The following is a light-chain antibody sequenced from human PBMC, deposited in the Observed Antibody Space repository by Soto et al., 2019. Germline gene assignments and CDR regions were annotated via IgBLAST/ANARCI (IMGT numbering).Light chain of an antibody. Sequence: PGERVTLSCRARQSVSSSYLTCYQQIPGQAPRLLIYGASTRATSIPARFSGRGSGTELILTISSLQSEDFAVYYCQQYDDWPETFGQGTKVDIK. CDR2: GAS. CDR3: QQYDDWPET. V-gene: IGKV3D-15*01. J-gene: IGKJ1*01. CDR1: QSVSSSY.